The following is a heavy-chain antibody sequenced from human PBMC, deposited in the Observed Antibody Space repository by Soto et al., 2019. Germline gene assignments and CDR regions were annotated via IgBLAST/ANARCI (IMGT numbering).Heavy chain of an antibody. Sequence: GGSLRLSCAASGFTFSSYGMHWVRQAPGKGLEWVAVIWYDGSNKYYADSVKGRFTISRDNSKNTLYLQMNSLRAEDTAVYYCARQIRVPSSIAARHYYFDYWGQGTLVTVSS. J-gene: IGHJ4*02. V-gene: IGHV3-33*01. CDR1: GFTFSSYG. D-gene: IGHD6-6*01. CDR3: ARQIRVPSSIAARHYYFDY. CDR2: IWYDGSNK.